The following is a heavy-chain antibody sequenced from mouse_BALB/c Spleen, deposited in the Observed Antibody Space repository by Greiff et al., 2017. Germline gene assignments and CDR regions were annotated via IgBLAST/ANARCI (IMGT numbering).Heavy chain of an antibody. CDR1: GYSITSGYY. V-gene: IGHV3-6*02. CDR2: ISYDGSN. Sequence: VQLQQSGPGLVKPSQSLSLTCSVTGYSITSGYYWYWIRQFPGNKLEWMGYISYDGSNNYNPSLKNRISITRDTSKNQFFLKLNSVTTEDTATYYCARDYYGSSYWFAYWGQGTLVTVSA. D-gene: IGHD1-1*01. J-gene: IGHJ3*01. CDR3: ARDYYGSSYWFAY.